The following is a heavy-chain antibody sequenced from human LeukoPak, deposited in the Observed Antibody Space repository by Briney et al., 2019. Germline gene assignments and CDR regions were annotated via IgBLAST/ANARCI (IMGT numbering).Heavy chain of an antibody. CDR3: ARADCSGGSCHFDY. D-gene: IGHD2-15*01. Sequence: PSETLSLTCTVSGGSISSDYWSWIRQPPGKGLEWIGYIYYIGITNYNPSLKSRVTISVDTSKNQFSLNLSSVTAADTAVYYCARADCSGGSCHFDYWGQGTLVTVSP. V-gene: IGHV4-59*01. CDR1: GGSISSDY. J-gene: IGHJ4*02. CDR2: IYYIGIT.